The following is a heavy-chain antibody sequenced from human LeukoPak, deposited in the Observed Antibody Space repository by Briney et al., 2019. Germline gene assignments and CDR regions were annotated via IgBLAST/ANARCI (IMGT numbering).Heavy chain of an antibody. CDR2: SRNKAKSYTT. CDR3: VRVGSVSGSDYLDY. CDR1: GFTFSDHF. J-gene: IGHJ4*02. D-gene: IGHD6-19*01. Sequence: GGSLSLSCAVSGFTFSDHFLDWVRQAPGKGLEWVGRSRNKAKSYTTEYAASVKGRFTILRDDSKNSLYLQMNSLETEDAAVYYCVRVGSVSGSDYLDYWGQGTLVTVSS. V-gene: IGHV3-72*01.